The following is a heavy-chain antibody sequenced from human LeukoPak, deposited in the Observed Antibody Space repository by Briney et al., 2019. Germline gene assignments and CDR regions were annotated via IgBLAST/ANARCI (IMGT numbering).Heavy chain of an antibody. CDR2: IRYDGSNK. J-gene: IGHJ4*02. CDR3: AKDYGDRYSGSYSDY. Sequence: PGGSLRLSCAASGFTFSSYGMHWVRRAPGKGLEWVAFIRYDGSNKYYADSVKGRFTISRDNSKNTLYLQMNSLRADDTAIYYCAKDYGDRYSGSYSDYWGQGTLVTVSS. CDR1: GFTFSSYG. V-gene: IGHV3-30*02. D-gene: IGHD1-26*01.